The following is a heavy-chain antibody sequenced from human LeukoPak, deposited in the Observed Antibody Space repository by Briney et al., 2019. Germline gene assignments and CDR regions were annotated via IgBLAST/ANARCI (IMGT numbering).Heavy chain of an antibody. D-gene: IGHD6-19*01. J-gene: IGHJ4*02. Sequence: GGSLRLSCAASGFTFSDYYMSWFRQAPGKGLEWISYTSHSGTTIYYADSVKGRFTISRDNAKDSLFLQLNSLRVEDTAIYYCARGRGQWLLPDYWGQGTLVAVSS. CDR2: TSHSGTTI. V-gene: IGHV3-11*01. CDR1: GFTFSDYY. CDR3: ARGRGQWLLPDY.